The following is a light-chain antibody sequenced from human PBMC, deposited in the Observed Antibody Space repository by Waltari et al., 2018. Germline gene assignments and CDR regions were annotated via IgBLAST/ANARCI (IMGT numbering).Light chain of an antibody. Sequence: DMKMTQSPSSLSASAGDRVTITCRASRDISNYLAWYQQKPGEVPKLLTYTASTLQSGVPSRFRGTGSGTDFTLTISSLQPEDVATYYCQNYDGAPLTFGGGTKVEIK. CDR3: QNYDGAPLT. V-gene: IGKV1-27*01. J-gene: IGKJ4*01. CDR2: TAS. CDR1: RDISNY.